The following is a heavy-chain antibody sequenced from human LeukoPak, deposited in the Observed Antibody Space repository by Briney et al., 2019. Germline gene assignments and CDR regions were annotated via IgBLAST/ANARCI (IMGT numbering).Heavy chain of an antibody. V-gene: IGHV1-18*01. CDR3: ARGDKELLKRRKGGFDP. J-gene: IGHJ5*02. Sequence: ASVKVSCKASGYTFTSYGISWVRQAPGQGLEWMGWISAYNGNTNYAQKLQGRVTMTTDTSTSTAYMELRSLRSDDTAVYYCARGDKELLKRRKGGFDPWGQGTLVTVSS. D-gene: IGHD1-26*01. CDR1: GYTFTSYG. CDR2: ISAYNGNT.